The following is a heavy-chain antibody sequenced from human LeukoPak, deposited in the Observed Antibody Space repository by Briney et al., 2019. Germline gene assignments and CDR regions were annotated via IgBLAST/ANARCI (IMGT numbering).Heavy chain of an antibody. CDR1: GFTFRSYW. CDR2: INQGGSVK. CDR3: ARVGYSGWNLEY. J-gene: IGHJ4*02. V-gene: IGHV3-7*01. Sequence: GSLRLSCAASGFTFRSYWMSWVRQAPGKGLESVANINQGGSVKYYVDSVKGRFTISRDDAKNSLYVQMNSLRDEDTAMYYCARVGYSGWNLEYWGQGTLVTVSS. D-gene: IGHD5-12*01.